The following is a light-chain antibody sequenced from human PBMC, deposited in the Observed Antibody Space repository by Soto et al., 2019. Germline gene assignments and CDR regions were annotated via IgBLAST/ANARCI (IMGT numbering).Light chain of an antibody. Sequence: EVVLTQSTGTLSLSPGDGATLSCRASQSVSNNYLAWYQQKPGQAPRLLIFGSSDRATGIPDRFSGSGSGTYFTLTISRLEPEDFAVYYCQQYGSSPPYTFGQGTKLEIK. J-gene: IGKJ2*01. CDR1: QSVSNNY. CDR3: QQYGSSPPYT. V-gene: IGKV3-20*01. CDR2: GSS.